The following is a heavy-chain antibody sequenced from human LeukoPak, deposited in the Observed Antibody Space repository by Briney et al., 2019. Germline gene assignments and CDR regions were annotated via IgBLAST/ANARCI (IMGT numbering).Heavy chain of an antibody. Sequence: GGSLRLSCAASGFTFSSYWMHWVRQAPGKGLVWVSRINSDGSSTSYADSVKGRFTTSRDNAKNTLYLQMNSLRAEDTAVYYCARDGDYEWFDPWGQGTLVTVSS. CDR1: GFTFSSYW. J-gene: IGHJ5*02. CDR3: ARDGDYEWFDP. D-gene: IGHD4-17*01. V-gene: IGHV3-74*01. CDR2: INSDGSST.